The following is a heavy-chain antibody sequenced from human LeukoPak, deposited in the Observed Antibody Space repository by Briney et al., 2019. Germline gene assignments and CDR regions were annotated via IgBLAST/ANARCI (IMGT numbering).Heavy chain of an antibody. D-gene: IGHD6-13*01. Sequence: SETLSLTCTVSGGSISSYYWSWIRQPPGKGLEWIGYIYYSGSTNYDPSLKSRVTISVDTSKNQFSLKLSSVTAADTAVYYCASSIAAAATPFDYWGQGTLVTVSS. CDR2: IYYSGST. CDR1: GGSISSYY. J-gene: IGHJ4*02. CDR3: ASSIAAAATPFDY. V-gene: IGHV4-59*01.